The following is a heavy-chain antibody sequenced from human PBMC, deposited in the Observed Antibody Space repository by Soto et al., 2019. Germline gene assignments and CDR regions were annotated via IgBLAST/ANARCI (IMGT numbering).Heavy chain of an antibody. CDR2: IYHSGST. V-gene: IGHV4-30-2*01. CDR3: ARDAAVDTIAAEQHYGMDV. J-gene: IGHJ6*02. CDR1: GGSISSGGYS. Sequence: SETLSLTCAVSGGSISSGGYSWSWIRQPPGKGLEWIGYIYHSGSTYYNPSLKSRVTISVDRSKNQFSLKLSSVTAADTAVYYCARDAAVDTIAAEQHYGMDVWGQGTTVTVS. D-gene: IGHD6-13*01.